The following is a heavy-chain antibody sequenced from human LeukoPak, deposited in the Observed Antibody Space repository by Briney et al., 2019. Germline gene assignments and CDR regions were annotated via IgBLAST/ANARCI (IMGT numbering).Heavy chain of an antibody. D-gene: IGHD2-21*02. Sequence: GGSLRLSCAASGFTFSDYYMSWIRQAPGKGLEWISSIRSSSSYIYYADSVKGRFTISRDNAKNSLYLQMNSLRAEDTAVYYCARESIPLYGDYVNWFDPWGQGTLVTVSS. J-gene: IGHJ5*02. V-gene: IGHV3-11*06. CDR2: IRSSSSYI. CDR1: GFTFSDYY. CDR3: ARESIPLYGDYVNWFDP.